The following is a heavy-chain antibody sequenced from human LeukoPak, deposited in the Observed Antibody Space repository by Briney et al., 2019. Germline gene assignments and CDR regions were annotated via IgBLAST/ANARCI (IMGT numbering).Heavy chain of an antibody. Sequence: PGGSLRLSCVASGFTFKTYHMNWVRQAPGKGLEWLSGITSVGSVIYYADSVKGRFTISRDDAMNSVFLQMSGLTVDDTAVYYCARKRLADLGDDTSFGGTPFDSWGQGTLVIVSS. J-gene: IGHJ4*02. CDR3: ARKRLADLGDDTSFGGTPFDS. D-gene: IGHD3-16*01. CDR2: ITSVGSVI. CDR1: GFTFKTYH. V-gene: IGHV3-48*03.